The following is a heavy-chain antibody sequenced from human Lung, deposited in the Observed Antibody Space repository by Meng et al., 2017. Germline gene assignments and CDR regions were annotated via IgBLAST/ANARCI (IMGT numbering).Heavy chain of an antibody. V-gene: IGHV4-4*02. CDR2: IYHSGGT. CDR1: GGSISSSNW. Sequence: QVPLQESGPGLVKPSGTRSLTCGVSGGSISSSNWWSWVRQPPGKGLEWIGEIYHSGGTKYNPSLKSRVTISVDKSKNQFSLKLSSVTAADTAVYYCARGLGEAVVPRTMFDYWGQGTLVTVSS. J-gene: IGHJ4*02. D-gene: IGHD2-2*01. CDR3: ARGLGEAVVPRTMFDY.